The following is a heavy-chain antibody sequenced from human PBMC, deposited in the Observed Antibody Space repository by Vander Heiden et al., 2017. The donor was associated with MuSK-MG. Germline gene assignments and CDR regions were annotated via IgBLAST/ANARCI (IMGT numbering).Heavy chain of an antibody. V-gene: IGHV3-23*01. J-gene: IGHJ4*02. Sequence: EVQLLESGGGLVQPGGSLRLPCAAAGFTFSSYAMSWVRQAPGKGLEWVSAISGSGGTTYYADSVKGRFTISRDNSKNTLYLQMNSLRAEDTAVYYCARRSGFARYFDYWGQGTLVTVSS. CDR2: ISGSGGTT. CDR1: GFTFSSYA. D-gene: IGHD6-19*01. CDR3: ARRSGFARYFDY.